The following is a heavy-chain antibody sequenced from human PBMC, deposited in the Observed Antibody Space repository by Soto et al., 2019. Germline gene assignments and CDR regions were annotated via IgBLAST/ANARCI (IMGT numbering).Heavy chain of an antibody. J-gene: IGHJ6*02. CDR1: GFTFSSYA. Sequence: GGSLRLSCAASGFTFSSYAMHWVRQAPGKGLEWVAVISYDGSNKYYADSVKGRFTISRDNAKNPLYLQMNSLRAEDTAVYYCARDLRIAARPTEYCYYGMDVWGQGTTVTVSS. V-gene: IGHV3-30-3*01. CDR2: ISYDGSNK. D-gene: IGHD6-6*01. CDR3: ARDLRIAARPTEYCYYGMDV.